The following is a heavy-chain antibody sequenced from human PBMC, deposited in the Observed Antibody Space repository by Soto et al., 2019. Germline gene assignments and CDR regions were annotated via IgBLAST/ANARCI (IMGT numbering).Heavy chain of an antibody. CDR1: GGSFSGYC. CDR3: AVEMATTDVTFDY. Sequence: SETLSLTCAVYGGSFSGYCWSWIRQPPGKGLEWIGEINHSGSTNYNPSLKSRVTISVDTSKNQFSLKLSSVTAADTAVYYCAVEMATTDVTFDYWGQGTLVTVSS. J-gene: IGHJ4*02. V-gene: IGHV4-34*01. CDR2: INHSGST. D-gene: IGHD5-12*01.